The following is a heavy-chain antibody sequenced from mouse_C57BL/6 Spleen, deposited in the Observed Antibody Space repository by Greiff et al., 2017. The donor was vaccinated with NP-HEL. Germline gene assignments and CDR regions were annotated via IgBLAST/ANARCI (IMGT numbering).Heavy chain of an antibody. J-gene: IGHJ2*01. CDR3: ARPYGSSPYFDY. CDR1: GYAFSSSW. CDR2: IYPGDGDT. V-gene: IGHV1-82*01. D-gene: IGHD1-1*01. Sequence: QVQLKESGPELVKPGASVKISCKASGYAFSSSWMNWVKQRPGKGLEWIGRIYPGDGDTNYNGKFKGKATLTADKSSSTAYMQLSSLTSEDSAVYFCARPYGSSPYFDYWGQGTTLTVSS.